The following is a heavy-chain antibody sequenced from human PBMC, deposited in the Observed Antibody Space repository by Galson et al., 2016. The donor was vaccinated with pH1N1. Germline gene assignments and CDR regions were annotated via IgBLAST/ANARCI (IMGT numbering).Heavy chain of an antibody. CDR1: GYTFSNYG. Sequence: SVKVSCKASGYTFSNYGLTWVRQAPGQGLEWMGIITPTGGRTSYAQKFKDRVAMTSDTSTSTVYMELNSLRSEDTAVYYCARAPYCSNATCYSVWFDPWGQGTPVTVSS. J-gene: IGHJ5*02. D-gene: IGHD2-2*02. CDR3: ARAPYCSNATCYSVWFDP. V-gene: IGHV1-46*01. CDR2: ITPTGGRT.